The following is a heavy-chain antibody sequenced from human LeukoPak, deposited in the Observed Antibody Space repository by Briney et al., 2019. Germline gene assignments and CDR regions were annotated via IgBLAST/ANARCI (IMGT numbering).Heavy chain of an antibody. J-gene: IGHJ3*01. CDR3: ATDRFAGNSHVPFDV. CDR2: IIPILGIP. V-gene: IGHV1-69*04. D-gene: IGHD1-26*01. CDR1: GDIFSSYA. Sequence: SVKVSCKAPGDIFSSYALTWVRQAPGQGLEWMGRIIPILGIPNYARKFQGRVTMTEDTSTDTAYLELSGLRSEDTAVYFCATDRFAGNSHVPFDVWGHGTLVTVSS.